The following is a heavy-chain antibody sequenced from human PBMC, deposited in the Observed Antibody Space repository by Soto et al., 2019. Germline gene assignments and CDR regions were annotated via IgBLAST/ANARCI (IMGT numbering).Heavy chain of an antibody. CDR1: GGSISSGGYY. CDR2: IYYRGST. CDR3: ARSKAGPVDTAMVLDY. V-gene: IGHV4-31*03. Sequence: QVQLQESGPGLVKPSQTLSLTCTVSGGSISSGGYYWSWIRQHPGKGLEWIGYIYYRGSTYYNPSLKSRVTISVDTSKNQFSLKLSSVTAADTAVYYCARSKAGPVDTAMVLDYWGQGTLVTVSS. J-gene: IGHJ4*02. D-gene: IGHD5-18*01.